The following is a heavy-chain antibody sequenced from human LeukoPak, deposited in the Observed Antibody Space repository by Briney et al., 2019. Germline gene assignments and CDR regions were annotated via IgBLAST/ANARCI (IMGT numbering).Heavy chain of an antibody. CDR1: GFTFSSYW. J-gene: IGHJ4*02. CDR2: INIDGSTS. Sequence: GGSLRLSCAASGFTFSSYWMHWVRHAPGKGLVWVSRINIDGSTSNYADSVKGRFTISRDNAKNAVYLQMSSLRVEDTAVYYCARASALATPPFGYWGQGTLVTVSS. V-gene: IGHV3-74*01. D-gene: IGHD5-24*01. CDR3: ARASALATPPFGY.